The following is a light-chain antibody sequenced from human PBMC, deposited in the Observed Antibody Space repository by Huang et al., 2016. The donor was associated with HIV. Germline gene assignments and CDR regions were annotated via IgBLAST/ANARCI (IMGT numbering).Light chain of an antibody. J-gene: IGKJ2*01. Sequence: DIQMTQSPSSLSASIGDRVTITCRASQSITRFLNWYQQKPGKAPELLIFTASDLESGVPSRFSGSGSGTDFTLTIDSAQPEDFATYYCQQSYTVPYTFGQGTKLEIK. V-gene: IGKV1-39*01. CDR1: QSITRF. CDR3: QQSYTVPYT. CDR2: TAS.